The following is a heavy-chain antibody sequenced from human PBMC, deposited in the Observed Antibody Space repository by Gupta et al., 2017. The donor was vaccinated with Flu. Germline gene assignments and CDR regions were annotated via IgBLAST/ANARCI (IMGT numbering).Heavy chain of an antibody. J-gene: IGHJ6*02. Sequence: EVQLVESGGGLVQPGGSLRLSCAASGFTLSTYWMYWVRQAPGKGLVWVSCINSAGTTTTYADSVKGRFTISRDNAKNTLYLQMNSLRAEDTAVYYCARGRGMDVWGQGTTVTVSS. CDR1: GFTLSTYW. CDR2: INSAGTTT. CDR3: ARGRGMDV. V-gene: IGHV3-74*01.